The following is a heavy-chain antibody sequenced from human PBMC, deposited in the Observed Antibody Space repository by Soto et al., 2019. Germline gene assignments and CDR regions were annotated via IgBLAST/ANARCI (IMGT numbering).Heavy chain of an antibody. J-gene: IGHJ4*02. D-gene: IGHD6-13*01. CDR1: GFTFSSYG. CDR2: ISYDENNK. Sequence: QVQLVESGGGVVQPGRSLRLSCAASGFTFSSYGMHWVRQAPGKGLEWVAVISYDENNKYYADSVKGRFTISRDNSKNALDLQMNTLSAEDTAVYYCAIGGQQLVRWPSVYWGQGTLVTVSP. CDR3: AIGGQQLVRWPSVY. V-gene: IGHV3-30*03.